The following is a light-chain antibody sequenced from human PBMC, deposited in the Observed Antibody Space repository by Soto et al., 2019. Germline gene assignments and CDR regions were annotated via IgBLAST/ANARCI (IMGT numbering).Light chain of an antibody. CDR3: QQSYSTLALT. Sequence: DIQMTQSPSSLSASVGDRVTITCRASQSISSYLNWYQQKPGKAPKLLISAASSLQSGVPSRFSGSGSGTDFTLTISSLQPEDFATYYCQQSYSTLALTFGGGTKVEIK. CDR1: QSISSY. V-gene: IGKV1-39*01. CDR2: AAS. J-gene: IGKJ4*01.